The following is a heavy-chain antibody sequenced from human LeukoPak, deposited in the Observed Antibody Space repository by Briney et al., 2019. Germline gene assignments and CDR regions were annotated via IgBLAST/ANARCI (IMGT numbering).Heavy chain of an antibody. V-gene: IGHV3-66*01. Sequence: GGSLRLSCAASGFTFSSYWMHWVRQAPGKGLEWVSDIYSGGSTYYADSVKGRFTISRDNSKNTLYLQMNSLRAEDTAVYYCARAQSGSYDYWGQGTLVTVSS. CDR1: GFTFSSYW. CDR3: ARAQSGSYDY. CDR2: IYSGGST. J-gene: IGHJ4*02. D-gene: IGHD1-26*01.